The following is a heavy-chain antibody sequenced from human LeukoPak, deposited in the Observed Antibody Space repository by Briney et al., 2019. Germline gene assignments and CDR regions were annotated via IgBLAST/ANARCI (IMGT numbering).Heavy chain of an antibody. CDR2: IYPGDSDT. CDR1: GYSFTSYW. Sequence: GESLKISCKGSGYSFTSYWISWVRQMPGKGLEWMGIIYPGDSDTRYSPSFQGQVTMSADKSISTAYLQWSSLKASDTAMYYFARNPSGYHFDYWGQGTLVTVSS. V-gene: IGHV5-51*01. J-gene: IGHJ4*02. D-gene: IGHD6-13*01. CDR3: ARNPSGYHFDY.